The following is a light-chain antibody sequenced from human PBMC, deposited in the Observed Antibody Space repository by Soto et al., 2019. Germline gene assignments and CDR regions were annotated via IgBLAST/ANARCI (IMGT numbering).Light chain of an antibody. CDR3: QQYGSSPIT. J-gene: IGKJ5*01. Sequence: EIVLTQSPGTLSLSPGERATLSCRASQSVSSSYLAWNQQKPGKAPRLLIYGASSRATGIPDKFSGRGSGTDFTLTISRLEPEDFAVYYCQQYGSSPITFGQGTRLEIK. CDR1: QSVSSSY. V-gene: IGKV3-20*01. CDR2: GAS.